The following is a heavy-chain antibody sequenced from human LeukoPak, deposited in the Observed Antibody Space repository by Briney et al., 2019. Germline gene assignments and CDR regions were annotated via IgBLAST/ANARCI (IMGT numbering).Heavy chain of an antibody. CDR1: GFTFSSYA. D-gene: IGHD3-3*01. J-gene: IGHJ4*02. CDR2: ISGSGGST. Sequence: GGSLRLSCAASGFTFSSYAMHWVRQAPGKGLEWVSAISGSGGSTYYADSVKGRFTISRDNSKNTLYLQMNSLRAEDTAVYYCAKGWDFWSGYSDYWGQGTLVTVSS. CDR3: AKGWDFWSGYSDY. V-gene: IGHV3-23*01.